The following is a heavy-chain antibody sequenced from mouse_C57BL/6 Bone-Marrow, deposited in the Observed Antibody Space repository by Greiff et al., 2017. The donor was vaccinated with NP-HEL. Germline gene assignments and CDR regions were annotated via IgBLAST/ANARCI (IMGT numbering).Heavy chain of an antibody. J-gene: IGHJ2*01. CDR3: ARSTTVVVFDY. Sequence: EVQLQQSGPELVKPGASVKISCKASGYTFTDYYMNWVKQSHGKSLEWIGDINPNNGGTSYNQKFKGKATLTVDKSSSTAYMELRSLTSEDSAVYYCARSTTVVVFDYWGKGTTLTVSS. V-gene: IGHV1-26*01. CDR1: GYTFTDYY. D-gene: IGHD1-1*01. CDR2: INPNNGGT.